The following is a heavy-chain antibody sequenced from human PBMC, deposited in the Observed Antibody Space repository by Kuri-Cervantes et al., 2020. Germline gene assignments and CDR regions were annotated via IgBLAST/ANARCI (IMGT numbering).Heavy chain of an antibody. Sequence: GGSLRLSCAASGFTFSSYEMNWVRQAPGKGLEWVSYISSSGSTIYYADSVKGRFTISRDNAKNSLYLQMNSLRAEDTAVYYCASGGTMIVMGYWGQGTLVTVSS. CDR2: ISSSGSTI. D-gene: IGHD3-22*01. CDR3: ASGGTMIVMGY. V-gene: IGHV3-48*03. CDR1: GFTFSSYE. J-gene: IGHJ4*02.